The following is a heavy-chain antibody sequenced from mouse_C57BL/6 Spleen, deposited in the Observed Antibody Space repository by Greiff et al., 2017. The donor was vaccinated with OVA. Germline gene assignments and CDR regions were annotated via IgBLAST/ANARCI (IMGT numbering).Heavy chain of an antibody. CDR1: GYTFTSYW. V-gene: IGHV1-59*01. J-gene: IGHJ3*01. D-gene: IGHD2-3*01. CDR3: ARSGGGYDGYYLFAY. Sequence: QVQLQQPGAELVRPGTSVKLSCKASGYTFTSYWMHWVKQRPGQGLEWIGVIDPSDSYTNYNQKFKGKATLTVDTSSSTAYMQLSSLTSEDSAVYYCARSGGGYDGYYLFAYWGQGTLVTVSA. CDR2: IDPSDSYT.